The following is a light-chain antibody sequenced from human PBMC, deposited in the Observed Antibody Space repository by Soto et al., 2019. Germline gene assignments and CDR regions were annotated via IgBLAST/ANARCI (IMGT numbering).Light chain of an antibody. CDR1: SSDVGSYDL. V-gene: IGLV2-23*01. Sequence: QSALTQPASVSGSPGQSITISCTGTSSDVGSYDLVSWYQQFPGTAPKLIIFEGNQRPSGVSDRFSGSKSGDTASLTISGLRTEDEADYYCHSYVGSGKFVSGTGTKVTVL. J-gene: IGLJ1*01. CDR3: HSYVGSGKFV. CDR2: EGN.